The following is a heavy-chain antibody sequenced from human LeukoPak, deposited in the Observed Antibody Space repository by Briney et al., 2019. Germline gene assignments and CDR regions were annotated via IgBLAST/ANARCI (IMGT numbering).Heavy chain of an antibody. CDR2: ISSSSSYI. Sequence: PGGSLRLSCAASGFTFSSYSMNWVRQAPGKGLEWVSSISSSSSYIYYAASVKGRFTISRDNAKNSLYLQRNSLRAEDTAVYYCARAGVGATIDIWGQGAMVTVSS. J-gene: IGHJ3*02. CDR1: GFTFSSYS. V-gene: IGHV3-21*01. D-gene: IGHD1-26*01. CDR3: ARAGVGATIDI.